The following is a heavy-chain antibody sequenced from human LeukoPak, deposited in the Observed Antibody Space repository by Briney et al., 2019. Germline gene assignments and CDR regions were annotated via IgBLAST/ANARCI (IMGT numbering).Heavy chain of an antibody. Sequence: GRSLRLSCAASGFTFDDYAMHWVRQAPGKGLEWVSGISWNSGSIGYADSVKGRFTISRDNAKNSLYLQMNSLRAEDTALYYCANVNGDYYGGFDYWGQGTLVTGSS. CDR2: ISWNSGSI. D-gene: IGHD4-17*01. CDR1: GFTFDDYA. J-gene: IGHJ4*02. V-gene: IGHV3-9*01. CDR3: ANVNGDYYGGFDY.